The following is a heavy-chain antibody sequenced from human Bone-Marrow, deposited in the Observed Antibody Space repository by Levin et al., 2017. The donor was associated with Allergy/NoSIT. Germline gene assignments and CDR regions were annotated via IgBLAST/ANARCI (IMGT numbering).Heavy chain of an antibody. Sequence: GESLKISCAASGFTVSSNYMSWVRQAPGKGLEWVSVIYSGGSTYYADSVKGRFTISRDNSKNTLYLQMNSLRAEDTAVYYCARDQGRYGSGSYRANYYYYGMDVWGQGTTVTVSS. J-gene: IGHJ6*02. CDR1: GFTVSSNY. D-gene: IGHD3-10*01. V-gene: IGHV3-66*01. CDR2: IYSGGST. CDR3: ARDQGRYGSGSYRANYYYYGMDV.